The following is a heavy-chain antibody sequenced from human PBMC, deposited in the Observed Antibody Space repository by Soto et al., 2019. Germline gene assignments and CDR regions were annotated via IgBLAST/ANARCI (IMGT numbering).Heavy chain of an antibody. J-gene: IGHJ4*02. CDR1: GFTFISYV. CDR2: IWYDGSNK. D-gene: IGHD2-2*01. CDR3: ARIPYCSSTSCLGPFDY. Sequence: GGSLRLSCAASGFTFISYVMHWVRQAPGKGLEWVAVIWYDGSNKYYADSVKGRFTISRDNSKNTLYLQMNSLRAEDTAVYYCARIPYCSSTSCLGPFDYWGQGTLVTVSS. V-gene: IGHV3-33*01.